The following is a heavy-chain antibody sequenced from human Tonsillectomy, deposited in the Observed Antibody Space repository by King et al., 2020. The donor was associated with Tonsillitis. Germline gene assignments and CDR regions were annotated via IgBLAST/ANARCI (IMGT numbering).Heavy chain of an antibody. D-gene: IGHD2-15*01. Sequence: VQLVESGGGLVQPGRSLRLSCAASGFTFDDYAMHWVRQAPGKGLEWVSGISWNSGSIGYADSVKGRFTISRDNAKNSLYLQMNSPRAEDTALYYCAKDIGQDYSLDYWGQGTLVTVSS. CDR1: GFTFDDYA. J-gene: IGHJ4*02. CDR2: ISWNSGSI. CDR3: AKDIGQDYSLDY. V-gene: IGHV3-9*01.